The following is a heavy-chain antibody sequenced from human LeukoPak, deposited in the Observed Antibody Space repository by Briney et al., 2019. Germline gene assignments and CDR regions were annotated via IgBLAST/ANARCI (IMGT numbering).Heavy chain of an antibody. CDR1: GGSFSGYY. Sequence: KPSETLSLTCAVYGGSFSGYYWSWIRQPPGKGLEWIGEIYHSGSTNYNPSLKSRVTISVDTSKNQFSLKLSSVTAADTAVYYCARGYPYYDFWSGYYAHNWFDPWGQGTLVTVSS. J-gene: IGHJ5*02. D-gene: IGHD3-3*01. CDR3: ARGYPYYDFWSGYYAHNWFDP. CDR2: IYHSGST. V-gene: IGHV4-34*01.